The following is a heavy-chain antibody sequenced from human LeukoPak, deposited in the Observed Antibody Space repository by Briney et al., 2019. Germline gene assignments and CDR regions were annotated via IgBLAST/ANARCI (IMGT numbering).Heavy chain of an antibody. V-gene: IGHV4-30-4*01. Sequence: PSQTLSLTCTVSGGSISSGDYYWSWIRQPPGKGLEWIGYIYYSGSTYYNPPLKSRVTISVDTSKNQFSLKLSSVTAADTAVYYCARDQSSSSWYGGGYFDYWGQGTLVTVSS. CDR2: IYYSGST. CDR1: GGSISSGDYY. D-gene: IGHD6-13*01. J-gene: IGHJ4*02. CDR3: ARDQSSSSWYGGGYFDY.